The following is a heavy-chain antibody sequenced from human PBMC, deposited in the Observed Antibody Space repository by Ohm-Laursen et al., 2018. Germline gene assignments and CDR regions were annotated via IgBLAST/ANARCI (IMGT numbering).Heavy chain of an antibody. CDR1: GFTVSTNF. J-gene: IGHJ4*02. D-gene: IGHD3-16*01. V-gene: IGHV3-66*01. CDR3: ARTIGGFDY. CDR2: IYSGGNT. Sequence: LTCAASGFTVSTNFMSWVRQAPGRGLEWVSVIYSGGNTYYADSVNGRFTISRDNSKNTVYLQMNSLRAEDTAVYYCARTIGGFDYWGQGTLVTVSS.